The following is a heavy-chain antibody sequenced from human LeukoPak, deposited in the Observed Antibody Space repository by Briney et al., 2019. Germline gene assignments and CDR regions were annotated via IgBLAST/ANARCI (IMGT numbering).Heavy chain of an antibody. Sequence: SETLSLTCTVSGGSISNYYWSWIRQPPGKGLEWIGYISYSGSRSYNPSLTSRVTISADTSKNQFSLRLSSVTAADTAVYYCARGPTRFAYWGKGSLVTVSS. CDR3: ARGPTRFAY. CDR1: GGSISNYY. CDR2: ISYSGSR. J-gene: IGHJ4*02. V-gene: IGHV4-59*01.